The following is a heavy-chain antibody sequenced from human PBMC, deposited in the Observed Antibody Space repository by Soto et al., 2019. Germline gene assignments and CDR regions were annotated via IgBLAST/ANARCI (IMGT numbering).Heavy chain of an antibody. CDR3: ARASYSYGSYYYMDV. Sequence: PSETLSLTCTVSGGSISSYYWSWIRQPPGKGLEWIGYIYYSGSTNYNPSLKSRVTISVDTSKNQFSLKLSSVTAADTAVYYCARASYSYGSYYYMDVWGKGTTVTVSS. V-gene: IGHV4-59*01. D-gene: IGHD5-18*01. CDR1: GGSISSYY. J-gene: IGHJ6*03. CDR2: IYYSGST.